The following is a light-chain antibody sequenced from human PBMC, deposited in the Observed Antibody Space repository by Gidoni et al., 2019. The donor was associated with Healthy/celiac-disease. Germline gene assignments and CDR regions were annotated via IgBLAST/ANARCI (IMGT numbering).Light chain of an antibody. CDR3: QSADSSGTYEV. J-gene: IGLJ3*02. CDR1: ALPKQY. CDR2: KDS. V-gene: IGLV3-25*02. Sequence: SYELPQPPSVSVSPGQTARITCPGDALPKQYAYWYQQKPGQAPVRVIYKDSERPSGIPERFSGSSSGTTVTLTISGVQAEDEADYYCQSADSSGTYEVFGGGTKLTVL.